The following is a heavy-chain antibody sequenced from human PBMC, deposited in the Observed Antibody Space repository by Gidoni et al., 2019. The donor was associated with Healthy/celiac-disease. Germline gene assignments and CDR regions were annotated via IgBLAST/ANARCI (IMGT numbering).Heavy chain of an antibody. D-gene: IGHD2-21*02. J-gene: IGHJ6*02. V-gene: IGHV4-39*01. CDR2: LHSSGSN. CDR1: GDSVSSSGYY. CDR3: ARNCGGDCSALTYYHSHYELDV. Sequence: QLQFQESGPGLVKPSETLSLTGTVSGDSVSSSGYYWGGSRQPPGKGLEWIGSLHSSGSNYSTPSLKSRVTISVDPSKNQFSLKLRSVTAADTAVYYCARNCGGDCSALTYYHSHYELDVWGQGTTVTVSS.